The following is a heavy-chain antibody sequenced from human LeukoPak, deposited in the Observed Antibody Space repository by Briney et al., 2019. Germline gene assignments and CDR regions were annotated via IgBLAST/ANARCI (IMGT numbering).Heavy chain of an antibody. Sequence: GGSLRLSCAASGFTFDDYGMSWVRQAPGKGLEWVSGINWNGGSTGYADSVKGRFTISRDNAKNSLYLQMNSLRAEDTALYHCARTGSYGSGSYYYYYYGMDVWGQGTTVTVSS. CDR2: INWNGGST. J-gene: IGHJ6*02. CDR3: ARTGSYGSGSYYYYYYGMDV. D-gene: IGHD3-10*01. CDR1: GFTFDDYG. V-gene: IGHV3-20*01.